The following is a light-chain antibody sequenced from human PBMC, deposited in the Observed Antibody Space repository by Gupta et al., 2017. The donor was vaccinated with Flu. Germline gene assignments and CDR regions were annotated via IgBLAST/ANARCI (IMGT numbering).Light chain of an antibody. CDR1: QSVNSW. V-gene: IGKV1-5*03. J-gene: IGKJ4*01. CDR3: QQYNSSPHT. CDR2: KAS. Sequence: VGDTVTITCPASQSVNSWLAWYQQKPGKAPDLLIYKASSSVSGVPSRFSGSGSGTGFTLTISSLQPDDFATYYCQQYNSSPHTFGGGTKVEI.